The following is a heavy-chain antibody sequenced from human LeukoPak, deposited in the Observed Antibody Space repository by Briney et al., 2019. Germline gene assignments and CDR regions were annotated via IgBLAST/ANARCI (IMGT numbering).Heavy chain of an antibody. D-gene: IGHD6-19*01. J-gene: IGHJ4*02. CDR3: ARVGSSGWFYFDY. V-gene: IGHV1-69*05. Sequence: ASVKVSRKASGCTFSSYAISWVRQAPGQGLEWMGGIIPIFGTANYAQKLQGRVTMTTDTSASTAYMELSSLRSEDMAVYYCARVGSSGWFYFDYWGQGTLVTVSS. CDR2: IIPIFGTA. CDR1: GCTFSSYA.